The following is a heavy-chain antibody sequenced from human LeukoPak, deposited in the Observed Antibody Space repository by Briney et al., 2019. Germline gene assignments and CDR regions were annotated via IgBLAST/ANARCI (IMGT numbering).Heavy chain of an antibody. CDR1: GGSISSGSYY. Sequence: PSETLSLTCTVSGGSISSGSYYWSWIRQPAGKGLEWIGRIYTSGSTNYNPSLKSRVTISVDTSKNQFSLKLSSVTAADTAVYYCASANYDFWSGYSVYWGQGTLVTVSS. J-gene: IGHJ4*02. CDR3: ASANYDFWSGYSVY. D-gene: IGHD3-3*01. V-gene: IGHV4-61*02. CDR2: IYTSGST.